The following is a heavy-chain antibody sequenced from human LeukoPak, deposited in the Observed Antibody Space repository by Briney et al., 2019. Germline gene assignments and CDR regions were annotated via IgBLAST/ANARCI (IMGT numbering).Heavy chain of an antibody. D-gene: IGHD3-10*01. CDR1: DYSISSGYY. CDR3: ARHVRYYGSGSGFDP. V-gene: IGHV4-38-2*02. J-gene: IGHJ5*02. CDR2: INHSGST. Sequence: PSETLSLTCTVSDYSISSGYYWGWIRQPPGKGLEWIGEINHSGSTNYNPSLKSRVTISVDTSKNQFSLKLSSVTAADTAVYYCARHVRYYGSGSGFDPWGQGTLVTVSS.